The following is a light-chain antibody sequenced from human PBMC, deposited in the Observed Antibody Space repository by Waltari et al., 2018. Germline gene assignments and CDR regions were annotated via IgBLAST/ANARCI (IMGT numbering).Light chain of an antibody. Sequence: QPVVTQEPSLTVSPAGTVTLTCGSNTGPFTPDPYPYWFQQKPGQSPRTLIYDATKKHSWTPARFSGSLLGGKAALTLSGAQPEDEAEYYCLLTSSDDSSVFGGGTKVTVL. J-gene: IGLJ3*02. CDR1: TGPFTPDPY. CDR3: LLTSSDDSSV. V-gene: IGLV7-46*01. CDR2: DAT.